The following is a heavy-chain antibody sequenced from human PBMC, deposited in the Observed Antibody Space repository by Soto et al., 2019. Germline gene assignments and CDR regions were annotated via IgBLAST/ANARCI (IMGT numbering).Heavy chain of an antibody. CDR2: IHYSGST. CDR1: VGSISPXX. Sequence: QVQLQESGPGLVKPSETXXLTCSVSVGSISPXXXSWIRQPPGKGLEWIGNIHYSGSTNYNPSLKSRVTISLDTSKNQFSLMLSSVTAADTAAYYCARGLRWSDYWGQGTLVTVSS. J-gene: IGHJ4*02. V-gene: IGHV4-59*01. D-gene: IGHD4-17*01. CDR3: ARGLRWSDY.